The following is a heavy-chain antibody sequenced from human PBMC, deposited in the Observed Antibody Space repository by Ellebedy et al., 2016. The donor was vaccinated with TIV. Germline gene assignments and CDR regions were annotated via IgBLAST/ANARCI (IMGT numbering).Heavy chain of an antibody. V-gene: IGHV1-18*01. J-gene: IGHJ6*02. CDR3: ARDHTGIPGYSMDV. CDR1: GYTFTSYG. D-gene: IGHD1-1*01. Sequence: AASVKVSCKASGYTFTSYGISWVRQAPGQGLEWMGWISAYNGNTNYAQKLQGRVTMTTDTSTSTAYMELRSLRSDDTAVYYCARDHTGIPGYSMDVWGQGTTVTVSS. CDR2: ISAYNGNT.